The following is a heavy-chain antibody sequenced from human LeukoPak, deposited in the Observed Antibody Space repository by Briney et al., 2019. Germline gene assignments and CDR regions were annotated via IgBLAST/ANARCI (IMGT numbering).Heavy chain of an antibody. CDR1: GFTVSSNY. J-gene: IGHJ4*02. CDR2: IYSGGST. Sequence: PGGSLRLSCAASGFTVSSNYMSWVRQAPGKGLEWVSVIYSGGSTYYADSVKGRFTISRDNSKNTLYLQMNSLRAEDTAVYYCARLDRNDGVDYWGQGTLVTVSS. V-gene: IGHV3-53*01. D-gene: IGHD1-1*01. CDR3: ARLDRNDGVDY.